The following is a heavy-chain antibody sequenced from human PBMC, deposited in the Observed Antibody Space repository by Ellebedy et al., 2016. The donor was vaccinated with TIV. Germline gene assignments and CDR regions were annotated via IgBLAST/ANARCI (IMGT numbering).Heavy chain of an antibody. CDR1: GFTFSSYS. Sequence: GESLKISXAASGFTFSSYSMNWVRQAPGKGLEWVSYISSSSSTIYYADSVKGRFTISRDNAKNSLYLQMNSLRAEDTAVYYCAKDSYYYDSSGYYPYYYYYYMDVWGKGTTVTVSS. CDR3: AKDSYYYDSSGYYPYYYYYYMDV. CDR2: ISSSSSTI. V-gene: IGHV3-48*04. D-gene: IGHD3-22*01. J-gene: IGHJ6*03.